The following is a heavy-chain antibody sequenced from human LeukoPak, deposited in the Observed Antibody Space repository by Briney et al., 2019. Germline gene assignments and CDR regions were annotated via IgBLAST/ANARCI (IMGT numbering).Heavy chain of an antibody. CDR1: GGSISNYY. CDR2: IYYSGST. V-gene: IGHV4-59*01. Sequence: SETLSLTCSVSGGSISNYYWSWIRQPPGKGLEWIAYIYYSGSTSYNPSLKSRVTISVDTSKNQFSLNLRSVTAADTAVYYCARLSGYLWESFYDYWGQGALVTVSS. CDR3: ARLSGYLWESFYDY. J-gene: IGHJ4*02. D-gene: IGHD5-12*01.